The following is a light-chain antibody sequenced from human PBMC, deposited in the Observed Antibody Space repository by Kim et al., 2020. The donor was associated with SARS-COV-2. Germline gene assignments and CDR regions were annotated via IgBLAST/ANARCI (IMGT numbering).Light chain of an antibody. J-gene: IGKJ1*01. Sequence: ASVRHRVTITCRASQSISSWLAWYPQKPGKAPRLLIYDASSLERGFPSRFSGSGSGTEFTLTISSLQPDDFATYYCQQYDRSSGTFGQGTKVDIK. CDR3: QQYDRSSGT. CDR1: QSISSW. V-gene: IGKV1-5*01. CDR2: DAS.